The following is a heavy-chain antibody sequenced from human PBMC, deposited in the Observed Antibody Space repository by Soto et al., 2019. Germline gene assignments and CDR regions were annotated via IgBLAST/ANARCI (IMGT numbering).Heavy chain of an antibody. D-gene: IGHD2-8*01. Sequence: EVQLLESGGGLVQPGGSLRLSCAASGFTFSSYAMSWVRQAPGKGLEWVSAISGSGGSTYYADSVKGPFTISRDNSKTTLYLQMNSLGDEDTAVYYCAKGGRCTDGVCYTAVYYFDYWGQGTLVTVSS. V-gene: IGHV3-23*01. CDR2: ISGSGGST. CDR1: GFTFSSYA. J-gene: IGHJ4*02. CDR3: AKGGRCTDGVCYTAVYYFDY.